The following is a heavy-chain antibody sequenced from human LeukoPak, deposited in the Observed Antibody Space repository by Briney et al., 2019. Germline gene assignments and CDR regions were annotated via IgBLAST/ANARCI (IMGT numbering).Heavy chain of an antibody. D-gene: IGHD3-10*01. CDR2: IYYSGST. V-gene: IGHV4-38-2*01. Sequence: PSGTLSLTCAVSGYSISSGYYWGWIRQPPGKGLEWIGSIYYSGSTYYNPSLKSRVTISVDTSKNQFSLKLSSVTAADTAVYYCARRMVRGTIDYWGQGTLVTVSS. CDR1: GYSISSGYY. CDR3: ARRMVRGTIDY. J-gene: IGHJ4*02.